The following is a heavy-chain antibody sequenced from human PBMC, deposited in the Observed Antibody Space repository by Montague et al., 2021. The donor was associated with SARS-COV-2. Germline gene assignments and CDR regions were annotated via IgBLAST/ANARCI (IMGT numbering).Heavy chain of an antibody. Sequence: SETLSLTCTVSGGSISSSNYYWDWIRQPPGMGLEWIGNNYDSGSTYYNPSLKSRVTISVDTSKNPFSLKRRSVTAADTADYYCARRGRKLLPVATTIGGFDIWCQGTMVTVSS. CDR3: ARRGRKLLPVATTIGGFDI. D-gene: IGHD5-12*01. J-gene: IGHJ3*02. CDR2: NYDSGST. CDR1: GGSISSSNYY. V-gene: IGHV4-39*02.